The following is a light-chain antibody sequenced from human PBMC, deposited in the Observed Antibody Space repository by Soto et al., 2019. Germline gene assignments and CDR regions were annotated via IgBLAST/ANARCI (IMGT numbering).Light chain of an antibody. V-gene: IGKV1-5*03. Sequence: DVPMTQSPSTLSASVGDRVTITCRASQSISSWLAWYQQKPGKAPKLLIYKASDLESGVPSRFSGSGSGTEFTLTISSLQPEDFATYFCQQYNSYSWTFGQGTKVEIK. CDR2: KAS. CDR1: QSISSW. J-gene: IGKJ1*01. CDR3: QQYNSYSWT.